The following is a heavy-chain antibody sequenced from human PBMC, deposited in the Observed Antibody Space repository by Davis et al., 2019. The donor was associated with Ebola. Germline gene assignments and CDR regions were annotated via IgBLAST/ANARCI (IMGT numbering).Heavy chain of an antibody. V-gene: IGHV7-4-1*02. Sequence: ASVKVSCKASGYTFTNYAINWVRQAPGQGLEWMGWINTNTGNPTYAQGFTGRVVFSLDTSVSTAYLQISSLKAEDTAVYYCARTSTWSGYYRYYGMDVWGKGTTVTVSS. J-gene: IGHJ6*04. CDR3: ARTSTWSGYYRYYGMDV. CDR1: GYTFTNYA. D-gene: IGHD3-3*01. CDR2: INTNTGNP.